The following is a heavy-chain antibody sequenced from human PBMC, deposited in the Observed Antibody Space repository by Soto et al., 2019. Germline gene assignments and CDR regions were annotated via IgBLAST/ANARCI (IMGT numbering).Heavy chain of an antibody. D-gene: IGHD2-2*02. CDR3: ARGVLGYTSFHDY. Sequence: EVQLVESGGGVVRPGGSLRLSCAASGFTFDDYGMSWVRQVPGKGLEWVSGISWNGGSTDNADSVKGRFTISRDNAKNSLHLQMNSLRAEDTASYYCARGVLGYTSFHDYWGQGTLVTVSS. J-gene: IGHJ4*02. V-gene: IGHV3-20*04. CDR1: GFTFDDYG. CDR2: ISWNGGST.